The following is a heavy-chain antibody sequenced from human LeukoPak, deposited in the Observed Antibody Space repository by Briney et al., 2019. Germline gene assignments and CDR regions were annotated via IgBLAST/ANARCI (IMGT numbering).Heavy chain of an antibody. CDR3: ARDGGVGWFDP. CDR1: GFTFSNYA. D-gene: IGHD2-8*02. J-gene: IGHJ5*02. CDR2: ISYDGSNK. V-gene: IGHV3-30-3*01. Sequence: PGGSLRLSCAASGFTFSNYAMHWVRQAPGKGLEWVAVISYDGSNKYYADSVKGRFTISRDNAKNSLYLQMNSLRAEDTAAYYCARDGGVGWFDPWGQGTLVTVSS.